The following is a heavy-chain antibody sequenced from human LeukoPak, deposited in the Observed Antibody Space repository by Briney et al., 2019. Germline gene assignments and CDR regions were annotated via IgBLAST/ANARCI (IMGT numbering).Heavy chain of an antibody. J-gene: IGHJ4*02. CDR2: IYYSGST. CDR3: ARRGYSSGWSYYLDY. Sequence: SETLSLTCTVSGGSISSYYWSWIRQPPGKGLEWIGYIYYSGSTNYNPSLKSRVTISVDTSKNQFSLKLSSVTAADTAVYYCARRGYSSGWSYYLDYWGQGTLVTVSS. D-gene: IGHD6-19*01. CDR1: GGSISSYY. V-gene: IGHV4-59*01.